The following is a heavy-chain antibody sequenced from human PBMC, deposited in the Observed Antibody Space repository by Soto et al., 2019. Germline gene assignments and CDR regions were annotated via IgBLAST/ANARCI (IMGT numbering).Heavy chain of an antibody. V-gene: IGHV1-8*01. CDR2: MNPNSGNT. Sequence: GASVKVSCKASGYTFTSYDINWVRQATGQGLEWMGWMNPNSGNTGYAQKFQGRVTMTRNTSISTAYMELSSLRSEDTAVYYCARVITGTSWGDYYYYMDVWGKGTTVTVSS. D-gene: IGHD1-20*01. CDR1: GYTFTSYD. CDR3: ARVITGTSWGDYYYYMDV. J-gene: IGHJ6*03.